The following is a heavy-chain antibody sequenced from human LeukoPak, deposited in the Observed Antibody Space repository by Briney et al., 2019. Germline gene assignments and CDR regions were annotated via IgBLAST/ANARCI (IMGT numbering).Heavy chain of an antibody. CDR3: ARLARYSGYDPYFDY. D-gene: IGHD5-12*01. Sequence: PGGSLRLSCAASGFTFSSYWMSWVRQAPGKGLEWVANIKQDGSEKYYVDSVKGRFTISRDNAKNSLYLQMNSLRAEDTAVYYCARLARYSGYDPYFDYWGQGTLVTVSS. V-gene: IGHV3-7*01. J-gene: IGHJ4*02. CDR1: GFTFSSYW. CDR2: IKQDGSEK.